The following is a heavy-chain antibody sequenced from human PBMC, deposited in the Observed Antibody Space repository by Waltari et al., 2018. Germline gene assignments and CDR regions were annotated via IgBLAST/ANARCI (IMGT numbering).Heavy chain of an antibody. J-gene: IGHJ4*02. Sequence: QVQLVQSGAEVKKPGASVKVSCKASGYTFTGYYMHWVRQAPGQGLEWMGWINPNRGGTNYAQKFQGRVTMTRDTSISTAYMERSRLRSDDTAVYYCAREVGCSGGSCYSRELGDYWGQGTLVTVSS. V-gene: IGHV1-2*02. CDR2: INPNRGGT. D-gene: IGHD2-15*01. CDR1: GYTFTGYY. CDR3: AREVGCSGGSCYSRELGDY.